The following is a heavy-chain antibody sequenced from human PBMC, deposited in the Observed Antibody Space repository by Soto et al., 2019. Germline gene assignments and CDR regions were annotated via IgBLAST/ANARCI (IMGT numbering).Heavy chain of an antibody. J-gene: IGHJ4*02. D-gene: IGHD1-26*01. V-gene: IGHV4-39*01. CDR2: IYYSGST. CDR3: ARLASGSYFYFDY. Sequence: QLQLQESGPGLVKPSETLSLTCTVSGGSISSSSYYWGWIRQPPGKGLEWIGTIYYSGSTYYNPSLTSRVTISVDTSKNQISLKLSSVTAADTAVYYCARLASGSYFYFDYWGQGTLVTVSS. CDR1: GGSISSSSYY.